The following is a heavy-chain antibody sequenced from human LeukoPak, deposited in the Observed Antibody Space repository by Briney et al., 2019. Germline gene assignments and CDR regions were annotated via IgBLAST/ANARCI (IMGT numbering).Heavy chain of an antibody. V-gene: IGHV3-30*03. CDR1: GFTFSSYG. Sequence: GGSLRLSCAASGFTFSSYGMHWVRQAPDKGLEWVAVISYDGSNKYYADSVKGRFTISRDNSKNTLYLQMNSLRAEDTALYYCARGDDLLQRNDALDIWGQGTMVSVSA. D-gene: IGHD3/OR15-3a*01. CDR2: ISYDGSNK. J-gene: IGHJ3*02. CDR3: ARGDDLLQRNDALDI.